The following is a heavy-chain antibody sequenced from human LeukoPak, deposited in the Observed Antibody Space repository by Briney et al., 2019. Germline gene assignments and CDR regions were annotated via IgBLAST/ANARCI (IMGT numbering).Heavy chain of an antibody. CDR2: FDHAGGQL. D-gene: IGHD2-2*01. CDR1: AFTLSELS. J-gene: IGHJ6*03. V-gene: IGHV1-24*01. CDR3: ATGVICATTTCPGYRNYYFFMDV. Sequence: APVRVSCKVSAFTLSELSMHGVRQAPGTGLGGVGGFDHAGGQLIYGQSFRDRVILTEDASTNTAFMEVTSMRPDDTAVYYCATGVICATTTCPGYRNYYFFMDVWGEGTAVTVPS.